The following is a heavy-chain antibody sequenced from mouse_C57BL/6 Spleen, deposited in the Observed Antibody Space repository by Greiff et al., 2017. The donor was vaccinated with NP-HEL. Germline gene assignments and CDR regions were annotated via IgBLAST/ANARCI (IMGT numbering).Heavy chain of an antibody. CDR1: GYTFTSYW. CDR3: AIYGNGAY. V-gene: IGHV1-69*01. J-gene: IGHJ3*01. D-gene: IGHD2-1*01. Sequence: QVQLQQPGAELVMPGASVKLSCKASGYTFTSYWMHWVKQRPGQGLEWIGEIDPSDSYTNYNQKFKGKSTLTVDKSSSTAYMQLSSLTSEDSAVYYCAIYGNGAYWGQGTLVTVSA. CDR2: IDPSDSYT.